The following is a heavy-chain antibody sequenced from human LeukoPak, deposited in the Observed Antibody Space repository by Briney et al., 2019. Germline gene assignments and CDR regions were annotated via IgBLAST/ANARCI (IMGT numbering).Heavy chain of an antibody. CDR2: ISGYSGST. D-gene: IGHD3-16*01. Sequence: GASVKVSCKASGYTFSSYDISWVRQAPGQGLEWMGWISGYSGSTNYAQKVQGRVTMTTDTSTSTTYMELRSLRSDDTAVYYCARSAYDYAPDPWGQGTLVTVSS. J-gene: IGHJ5*02. V-gene: IGHV1-18*01. CDR1: GYTFSSYD. CDR3: ARSAYDYAPDP.